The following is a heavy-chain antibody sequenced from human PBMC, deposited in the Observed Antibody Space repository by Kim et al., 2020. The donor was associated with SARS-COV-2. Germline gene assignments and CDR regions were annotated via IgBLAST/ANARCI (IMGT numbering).Heavy chain of an antibody. Sequence: GGSLRLSCAASGFTFDDYAMHWVRQAPGKGLEWVSGISWNSGSIGYADSVKGRFTISRDNAKNSLYLQMNSLRAEDTALYYCAKDMAPVRRVTPFDYWGQGTLVTVSS. J-gene: IGHJ4*02. D-gene: IGHD3-10*01. CDR1: GFTFDDYA. CDR2: ISWNSGSI. V-gene: IGHV3-9*01. CDR3: AKDMAPVRRVTPFDY.